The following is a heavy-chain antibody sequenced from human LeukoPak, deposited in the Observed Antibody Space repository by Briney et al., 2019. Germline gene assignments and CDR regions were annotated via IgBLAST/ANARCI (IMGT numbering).Heavy chain of an antibody. D-gene: IGHD3-3*01. CDR2: IYQSGRT. J-gene: IGHJ6*03. CDR1: GGSISSGNW. CDR3: ARSGSYCIDV. Sequence: SGTLSLTCAVSGGSISSGNWWSWVRQSPGKGLEWIGEIYQSGRTNYNPSLKTRVTISMDKSKNRFSLKLSSVTAADTAVYYCARSGSYCIDVWGKGTTVTASS. V-gene: IGHV4-4*02.